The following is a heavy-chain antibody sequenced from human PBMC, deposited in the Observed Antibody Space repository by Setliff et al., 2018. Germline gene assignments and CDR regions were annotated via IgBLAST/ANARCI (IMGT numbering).Heavy chain of an antibody. CDR1: GYTFTTYG. V-gene: IGHV1-18*01. CDR3: AYYGSGSLDF. Sequence: ASVKVSCKASGYTFTTYGVAWVRQAPGQGLKWLGRIDPEDGETVYAARFRGRVTITADTSTATAYMDLRSLRYEDTALYYCAYYGSGSLDFWGQGTLVTVSS. CDR2: IDPEDGET. D-gene: IGHD3-10*01. J-gene: IGHJ4*02.